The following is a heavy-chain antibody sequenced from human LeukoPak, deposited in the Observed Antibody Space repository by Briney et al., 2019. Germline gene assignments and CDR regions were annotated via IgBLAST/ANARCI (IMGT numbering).Heavy chain of an antibody. J-gene: IGHJ3*02. D-gene: IGHD6-25*01. CDR2: MNPNSRNT. V-gene: IGHV1-8*03. CDR1: GYTFTSYD. CDR3: ARARVGWYSSADASDI. Sequence: ASVKVSCKASGYTFTSYDINWVRQATGQGLEWMGWMNPNSRNTGYAQKFQGRVTITRNTSISTAYMELSSLRSEDTAVYYCARARVGWYSSADASDIWGQGTMATLSS.